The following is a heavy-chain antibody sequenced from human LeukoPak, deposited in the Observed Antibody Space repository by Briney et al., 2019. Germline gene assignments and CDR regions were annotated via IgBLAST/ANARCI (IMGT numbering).Heavy chain of an antibody. CDR1: GGTFSSYA. Sequence: VASVKASCKASGGTFSSYAISWVRQAPGQGLEWMGGIIPIFGTANYAQKFQGRVTITTDESTSTAYMELSSLRSEDTAVYYCANLRFFDPQGDYWGQGTLVTVSS. D-gene: IGHD3-9*01. J-gene: IGHJ4*02. CDR3: ANLRFFDPQGDY. CDR2: IIPIFGTA. V-gene: IGHV1-69*05.